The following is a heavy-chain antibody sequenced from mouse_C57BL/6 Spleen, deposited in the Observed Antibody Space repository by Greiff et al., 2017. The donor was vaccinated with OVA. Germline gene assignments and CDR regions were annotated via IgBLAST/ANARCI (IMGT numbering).Heavy chain of an antibody. CDR2: IDTENGDT. D-gene: IGHD1-1*01. J-gene: IGHJ1*03. CDR1: GFNIKDDY. V-gene: IGHV14-4*01. CDR3: TNYSALNFDV. Sequence: VQLQQSGAELVRPGASVKLSCTASGFNIKDDYMHWVKQRPEQGLEWIGWIDTENGDTEYASKFQGKATITADTSSNTAYLQLSSLTSEDTAVYYCTNYSALNFDVWGTGTTVTVSS.